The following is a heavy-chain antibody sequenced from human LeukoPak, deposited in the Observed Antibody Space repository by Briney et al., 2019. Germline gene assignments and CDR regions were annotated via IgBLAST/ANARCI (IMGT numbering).Heavy chain of an antibody. V-gene: IGHV4-59*08. CDR2: IYNTGRT. CDR1: GGAMSNYY. J-gene: IGHJ4*02. D-gene: IGHD1-26*01. Sequence: SETLSLTSSVSGGAMSNYYWSEIRQSPGKGLEWIGFIYNTGRTNYNPSLQSRVTMSIDTSKNQFSLKLSSVTAADTAVYYCARQGELAIDYWGQGTLVTVSS. CDR3: ARQGELAIDY.